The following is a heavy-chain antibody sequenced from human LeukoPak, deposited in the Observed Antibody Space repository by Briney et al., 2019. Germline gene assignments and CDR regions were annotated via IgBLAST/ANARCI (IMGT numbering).Heavy chain of an antibody. CDR2: IYPLETT. CDR1: GDSVNSGAYY. D-gene: IGHD3-16*02. V-gene: IGHV4-61*02. CDR3: ARHRQQLPRGVNPYYDYVWGTYRYSYFDY. J-gene: IGHJ4*02. Sequence: PSETLSLTCTVSGDSVNSGAYYWSWLRQPAGKEPEWIGRIYPLETTNYNPSLKSRVTISVDTSKNQFSLKLSSVTAADTAVYYCARHRQQLPRGVNPYYDYVWGTYRYSYFDYWGQGTLVTVSS.